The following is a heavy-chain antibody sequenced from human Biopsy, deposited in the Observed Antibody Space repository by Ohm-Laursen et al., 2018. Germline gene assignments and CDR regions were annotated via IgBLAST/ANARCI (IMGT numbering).Heavy chain of an antibody. V-gene: IGHV4-59*01. CDR2: IYDSGST. J-gene: IGHJ4*02. CDR3: ARVGAGAPSIDYFDY. Sequence: TLSLTCTVSGGSISSYYWNWIRQPPGQGLEYIGYIYDSGSTNYNPSLRSRVTISVDRSKNQFSLELSSVTAADTAVYYCARVGAGAPSIDYFDYWGQGALVTVSS. D-gene: IGHD1-26*01. CDR1: GGSISSYY.